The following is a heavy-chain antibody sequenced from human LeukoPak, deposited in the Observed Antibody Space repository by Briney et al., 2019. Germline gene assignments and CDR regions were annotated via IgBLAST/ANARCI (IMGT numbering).Heavy chain of an antibody. CDR1: GYTFSSYT. D-gene: IGHD5-18*01. V-gene: IGHV1-2*02. CDR3: ARGVDTAMEPLFDY. Sequence: GASVKVSCKASGYTFSSYTMNWVRQAPGQGLEWMGWINPNSGGTNYAQKFQGRVTMTRDTSISTAYMELSRLRSDDTAVYYCARGVDTAMEPLFDYWGQGTLVTVSS. J-gene: IGHJ4*02. CDR2: INPNSGGT.